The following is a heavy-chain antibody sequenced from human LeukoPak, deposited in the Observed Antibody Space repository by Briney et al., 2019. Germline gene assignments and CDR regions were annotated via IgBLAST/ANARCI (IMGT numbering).Heavy chain of an antibody. V-gene: IGHV1-18*01. J-gene: IGHJ4*02. CDR2: ISAYNGNT. CDR3: ARDNCSGGSCYSDY. Sequence: WISAYNGNTNYAQKFQGRVTITADESTSTAYMELSSLRSEDTAVYYCARDNCSGGSCYSDYWGQGTLVTVSS. D-gene: IGHD2-15*01.